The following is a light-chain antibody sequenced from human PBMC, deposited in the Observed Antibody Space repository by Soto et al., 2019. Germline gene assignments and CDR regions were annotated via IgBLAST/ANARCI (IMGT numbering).Light chain of an antibody. Sequence: QSALTQPASVSGSPGQSITISCTGTSSDVGGYNYVSWYQQHPGKAPKLMIYEVTNRPSGVSNRFSGSKSGNTASLTISGLQTEDEADYYCSSYTDSSTLVVFGGGTKLTVL. CDR1: SSDVGGYNY. CDR3: SSYTDSSTLVV. CDR2: EVT. V-gene: IGLV2-14*01. J-gene: IGLJ2*01.